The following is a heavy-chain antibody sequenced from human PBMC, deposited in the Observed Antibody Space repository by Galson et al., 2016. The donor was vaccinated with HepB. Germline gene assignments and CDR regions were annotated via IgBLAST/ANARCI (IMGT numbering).Heavy chain of an antibody. Sequence: SLRLSCAASGFTFSCCSIHWVRQVPGKGLEWVAVIGTDGRTKFYADSVRGRFTISRDNSENTVYLQMSSLRSEDTAVYYCARGGAWGKWYFDLWGRGSLVTVSS. CDR3: ARGGAWGKWYFDL. V-gene: IGHV3-30*03. CDR2: IGTDGRTK. CDR1: GFTFSCCS. D-gene: IGHD7-27*01. J-gene: IGHJ2*01.